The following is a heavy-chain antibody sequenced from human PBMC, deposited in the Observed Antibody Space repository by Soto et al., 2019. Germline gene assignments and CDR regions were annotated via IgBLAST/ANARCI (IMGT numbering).Heavy chain of an antibody. CDR3: ARCSREWELVDY. J-gene: IGHJ4*02. D-gene: IGHD1-26*01. CDR2: IYYSGST. CDR1: GGSISSYY. V-gene: IGHV4-59*01. Sequence: PGETLSLTCSVSGGSISSYYWSWIRQPPGKGLEWIGYIYYSGSTNYNPSLKSRVTISVDTSKNQFSLKLSSVTAADTAVYYCARCSREWELVDYWGQGTLVTVSS.